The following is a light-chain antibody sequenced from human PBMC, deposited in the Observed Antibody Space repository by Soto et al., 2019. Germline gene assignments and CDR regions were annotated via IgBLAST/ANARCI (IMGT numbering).Light chain of an antibody. CDR1: QDISNS. J-gene: IGKJ5*01. V-gene: IGKV1-33*01. Sequence: DIQMTQSPSSVSASVGDRVTISCQASQDISNSLNWYQQKPGKAPKLLIYDASNLETGVPSRFSGSGSGTDFTFTISSLQPEDIATYYCQHCDSLPLTFGQGTRLEIK. CDR2: DAS. CDR3: QHCDSLPLT.